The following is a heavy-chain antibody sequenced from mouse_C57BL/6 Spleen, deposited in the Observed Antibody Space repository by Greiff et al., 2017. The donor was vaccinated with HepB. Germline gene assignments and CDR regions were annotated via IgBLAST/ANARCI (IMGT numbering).Heavy chain of an antibody. CDR2: ILPGSGST. J-gene: IGHJ3*01. D-gene: IGHD2-4*01. CDR1: GYTFTGYW. V-gene: IGHV1-9*01. CDR3: ARSESYDYDVGFAY. Sequence: VQLQQSGAELMKPGASVKLSCKATGYTFTGYWIEWVKQRPGHGLEWIGEILPGSGSTNYNEKFKGKATFTADTSSNTAYMQLSCLTTEDSAIYYCARSESYDYDVGFAYWGQGTLVTVSA.